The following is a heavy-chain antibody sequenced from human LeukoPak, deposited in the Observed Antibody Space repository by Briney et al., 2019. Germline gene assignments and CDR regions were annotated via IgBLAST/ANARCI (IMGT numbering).Heavy chain of an antibody. CDR2: INHSGST. Sequence: SETPSLTCAVYGGSFSGYYWSWIRQPPGKGLEWIGEINHSGSTNYNPSLKSRVTISVDTSKNQFSLKLSSVTAADTAVYYCARTPTIFRVVLLYYFDYWGQGTLVTVSS. J-gene: IGHJ4*02. V-gene: IGHV4-34*01. CDR3: ARTPTIFRVVLLYYFDY. D-gene: IGHD3-3*01. CDR1: GGSFSGYY.